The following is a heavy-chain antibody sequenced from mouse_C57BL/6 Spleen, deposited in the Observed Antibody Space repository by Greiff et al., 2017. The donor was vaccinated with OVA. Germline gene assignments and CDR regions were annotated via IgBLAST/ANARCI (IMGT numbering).Heavy chain of an antibody. V-gene: IGHV5-16*01. CDR1: GFTFSDYY. Sequence: EVQLVESEGGLVQPGSSMKLSCTASGFTFSDYYMAWVRQVPEKGLEWVANINYDGSSTYYLDSLKSRFIIARDNAKNILYLQMSRLKSEDTATYYCARVELGGCAYWGQGTLVTVSA. CDR2: INYDGSST. CDR3: ARVELGGCAY. D-gene: IGHD4-1*01. J-gene: IGHJ3*01.